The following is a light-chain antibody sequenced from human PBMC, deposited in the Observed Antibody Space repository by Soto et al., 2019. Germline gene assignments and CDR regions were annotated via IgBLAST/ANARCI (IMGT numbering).Light chain of an antibody. V-gene: IGKV1-39*01. Sequence: DIQMNQYTSSLSASVGDRVTITCRASQSISSYLNWYQQKPGKAPKLLIYAASSLQSGVPSRFSGSGSGTDFTLTISSLQPEDFATYYCQQSYSTPPITFGQGTRLEIK. CDR3: QQSYSTPPIT. J-gene: IGKJ5*01. CDR1: QSISSY. CDR2: AAS.